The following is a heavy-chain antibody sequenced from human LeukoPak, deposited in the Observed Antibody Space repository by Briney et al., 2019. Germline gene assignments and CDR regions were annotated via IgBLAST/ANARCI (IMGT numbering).Heavy chain of an antibody. CDR1: GFNFKNYA. CDR3: ARELLRGDENYYYGMDV. V-gene: IGHV3-30*04. D-gene: IGHD2-15*01. Sequence: GGSLRLSCGASGFNFKNYAMHWVRQAPGKGLEWVGVISYDGTKKYHAASVKGRFTISRDNPKNTVFLQMNDLRPDDMALYYCARELLRGDENYYYGMDVWGQGTTVTVSS. CDR2: ISYDGTKK. J-gene: IGHJ6*02.